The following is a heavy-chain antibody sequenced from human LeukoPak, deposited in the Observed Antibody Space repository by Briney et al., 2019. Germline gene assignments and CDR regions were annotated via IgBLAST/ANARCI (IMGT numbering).Heavy chain of an antibody. J-gene: IGHJ4*02. Sequence: GGSLRLSCAAAGFTFSSYEMNWVRQAPGKGLEWISYISNSGSTVYYADSVKGRFTISRDNAKNSLFLQMNSLRAEDTALYYCARGLVIETGYWGQGTLVTVSS. CDR1: GFTFSSYE. D-gene: IGHD2-21*01. V-gene: IGHV3-48*03. CDR2: ISNSGSTV. CDR3: ARGLVIETGY.